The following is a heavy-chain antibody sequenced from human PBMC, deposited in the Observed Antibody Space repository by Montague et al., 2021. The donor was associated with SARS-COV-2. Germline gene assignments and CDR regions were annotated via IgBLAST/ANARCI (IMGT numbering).Heavy chain of an antibody. J-gene: IGHJ4*01. CDR1: GGSASGYY. CDR2: MYSTGTS. Sequence: SETLSLTCAISGGSASGYYWAWIRQPPGKGLEWFGYMYSTGTSTYNPSLKSRVSMSIDTSKNHFSLNLTSVAAADTGVYYCARGLGYTSMFRFFDYWGHGAQVTVSS. D-gene: IGHD2-2*02. V-gene: IGHV4-59*02. CDR3: ARGLGYTSMFRFFDY.